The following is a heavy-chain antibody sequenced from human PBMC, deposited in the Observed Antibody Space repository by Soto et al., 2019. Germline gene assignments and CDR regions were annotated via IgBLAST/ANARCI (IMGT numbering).Heavy chain of an antibody. CDR2: ISSSSGST. CDR1: GFTSSDYY. D-gene: IGHD5-12*01. J-gene: IGHJ6*02. V-gene: IGHV3-11*06. CDR3: ARDRGGYDRLYYYHGMDV. Sequence: GGSLRLSCAASGFTSSDYYMSWIRQAPGKGLEYISYISSSSGSTNYADSVKGRFTISRDNAKNSLYLQMSSLRAEDTAVYYCARDRGGYDRLYYYHGMDVWGQGTTVTVSS.